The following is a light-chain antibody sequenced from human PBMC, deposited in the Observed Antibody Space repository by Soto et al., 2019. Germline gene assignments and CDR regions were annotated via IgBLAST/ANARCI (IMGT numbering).Light chain of an antibody. CDR3: CSYAGRNYVV. V-gene: IGLV2-23*01. CDR1: SSDVGSYNL. Sequence: QSALTQPASVSGSPGQSITISCTGTSSDVGSYNLVSWYQQHPGKAPKLMIYEGSKRPSGVSNRFSGSKSGNTASLTISGLQAEDEADYYCCSYAGRNYVVFGGGTKLTVL. CDR2: EGS. J-gene: IGLJ2*01.